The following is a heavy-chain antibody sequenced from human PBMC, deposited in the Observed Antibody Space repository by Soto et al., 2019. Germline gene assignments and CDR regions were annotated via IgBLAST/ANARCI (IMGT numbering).Heavy chain of an antibody. CDR2: IYWDDDK. V-gene: IGHV2-5*02. J-gene: IGHJ4*02. CDR3: AQMYSSSGFDY. CDR1: GFSLSTSGVG. Sequence: QITLKESGPTLVKPTQTLTLTCTFSGFSLSTSGVGVGWIRQSPGKALEWLALIYWDDDKSYSPSLKSRLTINKDASKNQVVLTITSMDPVDTATYYCAQMYSSSGFDYWGQGTLVTVSS. D-gene: IGHD6-13*01.